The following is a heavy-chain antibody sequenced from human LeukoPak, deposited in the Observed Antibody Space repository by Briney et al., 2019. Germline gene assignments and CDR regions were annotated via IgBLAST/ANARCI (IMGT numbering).Heavy chain of an antibody. CDR2: ISAYNGNT. CDR3: ARDTTPRGADIENDY. V-gene: IGHV1-18*01. CDR1: GYTFTSYG. J-gene: IGHJ4*02. D-gene: IGHD5-12*01. Sequence: GASVKVSCKASGYTFTSYGISWVRQAPGQGLEWMGWISAYNGNTNYAQKLQGRVTMTTDTSTSIAYMELRSLRSDDTAVYYCARDTTPRGADIENDYWGQGTLVTVSS.